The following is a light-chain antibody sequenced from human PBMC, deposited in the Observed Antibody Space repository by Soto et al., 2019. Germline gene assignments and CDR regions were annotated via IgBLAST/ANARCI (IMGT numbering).Light chain of an antibody. CDR1: SSDVGGYNY. CDR3: SSYTSSSPLV. CDR2: DVS. V-gene: IGLV2-14*01. Sequence: QSALTQPASVSGSPGQSITISCTGTSSDVGGYNYVSWYQQHPGKAPKLMIYDVSNRPSGVSNRCSGSKSCNTASLTISGLPAEDEADYYCSSYTSSSPLVFGGGTKLTVL. J-gene: IGLJ2*01.